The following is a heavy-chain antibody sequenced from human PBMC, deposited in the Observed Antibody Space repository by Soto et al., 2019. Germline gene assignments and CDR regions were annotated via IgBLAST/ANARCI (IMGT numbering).Heavy chain of an antibody. CDR1: GFTFSSYG. J-gene: IGHJ3*02. CDR2: ISYDGSNK. V-gene: IGHV3-30*03. CDR3: AHLYDAFDI. Sequence: GGSLRLSCAASGFTFSSYGMHWVRQAPGKGLEWVAVISYDGSNKYYADSVKGRFTISRDNSKNTLYLQMNSLRAEDTAVYYCAHLYDAFDIWGQGTMVTVSS. D-gene: IGHD2-2*02.